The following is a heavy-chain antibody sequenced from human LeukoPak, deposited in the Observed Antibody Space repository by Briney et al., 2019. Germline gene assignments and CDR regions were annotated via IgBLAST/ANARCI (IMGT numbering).Heavy chain of an antibody. CDR1: GGSISSGGYY. CDR3: ARAPDIVVVPADAYYFDY. Sequence: SETLSLTCTVSGGSISSGGYYWSWIRQHPGKGLEWIGYIYYSGSTYYNPSLESRVTISVDTSKNQFSLKLSSVTVADTAVYYCARAPDIVVVPADAYYFDYWGQGTLVTVSS. J-gene: IGHJ4*02. CDR2: IYYSGST. D-gene: IGHD2-2*01. V-gene: IGHV4-31*03.